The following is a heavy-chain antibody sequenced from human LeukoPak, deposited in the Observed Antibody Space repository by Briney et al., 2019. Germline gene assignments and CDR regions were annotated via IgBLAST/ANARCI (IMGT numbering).Heavy chain of an antibody. V-gene: IGHV3-48*03. CDR3: ARTKWLEAIDY. J-gene: IGHJ4*02. CDR2: ISSSGSTI. Sequence: GGSLRLSCAASGFTFSSYEMNWFRQAPGKGLEWVSYISSSGSTIYYADSVKGRFTISRDNAKSSLYLQMNSLRAEDTAVYYCARTKWLEAIDYWGQGTLVTVSS. CDR1: GFTFSSYE. D-gene: IGHD6-19*01.